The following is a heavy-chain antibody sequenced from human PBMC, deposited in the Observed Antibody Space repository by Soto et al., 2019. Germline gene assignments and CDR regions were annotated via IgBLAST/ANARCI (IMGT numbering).Heavy chain of an antibody. CDR2: IYYSGST. J-gene: IGHJ6*03. CDR1: GGSISNYY. V-gene: IGHV4-59*08. D-gene: IGHD2-2*01. Sequence: PSETLSLTCTVSGGSISNYYWSWIRQPPGKELKWIGYIYYSGSTNYNPSHKSRVTISVDTSKNQFSLKLSSVTAADTAVYYCARHRVPAAILNYYYYMDVWCKGTTVTVSS. CDR3: ARHRVPAAILNYYYYMDV.